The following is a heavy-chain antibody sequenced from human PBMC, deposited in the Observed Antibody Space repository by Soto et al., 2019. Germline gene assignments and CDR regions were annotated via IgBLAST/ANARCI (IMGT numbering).Heavy chain of an antibody. D-gene: IGHD6-19*01. CDR2: IYWNDDK. CDR1: GFSLSTSGLG. Sequence: QITLKESGPPLVRPTQTLTLTCTFSGFSLSTSGLGVGWIRQPPGKALEWLALIYWNDDKRYSPSLKARLTITKDTSKNQVVLTMTNMDPVDTATYYGAHRPSGWYLFDYWGQGTLVTVSS. CDR3: AHRPSGWYLFDY. J-gene: IGHJ4*02. V-gene: IGHV2-5*01.